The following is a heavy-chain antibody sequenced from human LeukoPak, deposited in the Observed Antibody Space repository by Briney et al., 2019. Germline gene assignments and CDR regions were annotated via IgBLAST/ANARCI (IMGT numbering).Heavy chain of an antibody. V-gene: IGHV3-53*01. CDR1: GLTVSSNY. CDR3: ARGLSSGWFNYYYMDV. D-gene: IGHD6-19*01. Sequence: PGGSLRLSCVASGLTVSSNYMSWVRQAPGKGLEWVSVIYSGGSTYYADSVKGRFTISRDNSKNTLYLQMNGLRAEDTAVYYCARGLSSGWFNYYYMDVWGKGTTVTISS. J-gene: IGHJ6*03. CDR2: IYSGGST.